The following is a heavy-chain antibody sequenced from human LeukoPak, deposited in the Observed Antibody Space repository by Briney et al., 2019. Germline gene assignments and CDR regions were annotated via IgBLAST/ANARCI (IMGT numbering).Heavy chain of an antibody. J-gene: IGHJ6*02. CDR3: ARSGDGYKKGQPLKYYYGLDV. D-gene: IGHD5-24*01. Sequence: SVKVSCKASGGTFSSYAISWVRQAPGQGLEWMGRIIPILGIKNYAQKFQGRVTITADKSTSTAYMELSSLRSEDTAVYYCARSGDGYKKGQPLKYYYGLDVWGQGTTVTVSS. CDR1: GGTFSSYA. V-gene: IGHV1-69*04. CDR2: IIPILGIK.